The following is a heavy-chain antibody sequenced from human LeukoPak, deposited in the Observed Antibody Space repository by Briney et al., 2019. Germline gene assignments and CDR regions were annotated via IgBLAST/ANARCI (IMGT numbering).Heavy chain of an antibody. D-gene: IGHD3-10*01. J-gene: IGHJ5*02. CDR3: ARVSGFGELWGWFDP. Sequence: PGGSLRLSCAASGFTFSSYSMNWVRQAPGKGLEWVSSISSSSSYIYYADSVKGRFTISRDNAKNSLYLQMNSLRAEDTAVYYCARVSGFGELWGWFDPWGQGTLVTVSS. CDR2: ISSSSSYI. V-gene: IGHV3-21*01. CDR1: GFTFSSYS.